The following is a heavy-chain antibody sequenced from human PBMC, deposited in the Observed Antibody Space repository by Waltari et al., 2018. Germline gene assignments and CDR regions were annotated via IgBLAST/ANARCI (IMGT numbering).Heavy chain of an antibody. CDR3: AREYCGGYCRLFDY. J-gene: IGHJ4*02. D-gene: IGHD2-21*02. CDR2: VNPNGGGT. Sequence: LVQSGAEVMKPGASVQVSCKASRDAVTEHYLHWVRQAPGQGLEWMVWVNPNGGGTNYAQRFAGRITVTWETSISTAYMEFSRLTSGDTAVYFCAREYCGGYCRLFDYWGQGTLVTVSS. CDR1: RDAVTEHY. V-gene: IGHV1-2*02.